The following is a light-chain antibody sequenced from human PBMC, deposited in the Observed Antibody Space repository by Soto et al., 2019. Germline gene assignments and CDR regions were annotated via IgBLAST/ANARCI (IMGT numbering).Light chain of an antibody. CDR3: QQCYSTLALS. J-gene: IGKJ4*01. V-gene: IGKV1-39*01. CDR2: ATS. CDR1: QSIGRY. Sequence: DIQMTQSPSSLSASVGDRVTITCRASQSIGRYLNWYQQKPGKAPKLLIYATSSLQSGVPSRFXGSGSGTDFTLTISSLQPEDFATYYCQQCYSTLALSFGGGTRVEIK.